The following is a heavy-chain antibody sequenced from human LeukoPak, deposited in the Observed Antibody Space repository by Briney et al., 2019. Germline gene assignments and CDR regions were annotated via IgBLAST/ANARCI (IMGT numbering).Heavy chain of an antibody. V-gene: IGHV1-3*01. CDR1: GYTFTSYA. Sequence: ASVKVSCKASGYTFTSYAMHWVRQAPGQRLEWMGWINAGNGNTKYSQKFQGRVTITRDTSASTAYMELSSLRSEDTAVYYCARGFHRLYGSGSYYNPEFDYWGQGTLVTVSS. CDR3: ARGFHRLYGSGSYYNPEFDY. D-gene: IGHD3-10*01. J-gene: IGHJ4*02. CDR2: INAGNGNT.